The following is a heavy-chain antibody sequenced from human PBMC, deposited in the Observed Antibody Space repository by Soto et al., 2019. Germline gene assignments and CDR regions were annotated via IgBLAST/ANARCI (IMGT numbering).Heavy chain of an antibody. Sequence: SETLSLTCAVYGGSFSGYYWSWIRQPPGKGLEWIGEINHSGSTNYNPSLKNRVTISVDTSKNQFSLKLSSVTAADTAVYYCARGGGYCSGGSCYPANWFDPWGQGTLVTVSS. D-gene: IGHD2-15*01. J-gene: IGHJ5*02. CDR1: GGSFSGYY. CDR3: ARGGGYCSGGSCYPANWFDP. CDR2: INHSGST. V-gene: IGHV4-34*01.